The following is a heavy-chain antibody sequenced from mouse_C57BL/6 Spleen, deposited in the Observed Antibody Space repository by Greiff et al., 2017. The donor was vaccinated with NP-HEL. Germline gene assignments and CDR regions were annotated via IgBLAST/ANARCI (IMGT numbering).Heavy chain of an antibody. V-gene: IGHV7-3*01. CDR1: GFTFTDYY. D-gene: IGHD1-1*01. Sequence: EVQLVESGGGLVQPGGSLSLSCAASGFTFTDYYMSWVRQPPGKALEWLGFIRNKANGYTTEYSASVKGRFTISRDNSQSILYLQMNALRAEDSATYYCARPAYYYGSSGGFAYWGQGTLVTVSA. CDR2: IRNKANGYTT. CDR3: ARPAYYYGSSGGFAY. J-gene: IGHJ3*01.